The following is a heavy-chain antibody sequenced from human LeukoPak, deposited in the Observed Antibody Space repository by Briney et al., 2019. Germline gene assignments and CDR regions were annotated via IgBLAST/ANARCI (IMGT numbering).Heavy chain of an antibody. CDR1: GGSIGSYY. CDR2: IYYSGST. V-gene: IGHV4-59*01. J-gene: IGHJ3*02. CDR3: ARFCNSSDSVGAYDI. Sequence: SETLSLTCTVSGGSIGSYYWSWIRQPPGKGLEWIGYIYYSGSTNYNPSLKSRVTISVDTSKNQFSLKLSFVTPADTAVYYSARFCNSSDSVGAYDIWGQGTIVTVSS. D-gene: IGHD3-22*01.